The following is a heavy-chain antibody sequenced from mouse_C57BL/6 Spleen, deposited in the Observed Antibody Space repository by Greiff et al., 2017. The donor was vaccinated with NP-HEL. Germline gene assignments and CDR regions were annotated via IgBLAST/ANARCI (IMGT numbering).Heavy chain of an antibody. CDR1: GYTFTSYG. V-gene: IGHV1-81*01. Sequence: VQLQQSGAELARPGASVKLSCKASGYTFTSYGISWVKQRTGQGLEWIGEIYPRSGNTYYNEKFKGKATLTADKSSSTAYMELRSLTSEDSAVYFCARGTGYGNPWYFDVWGTGTTVTVSS. CDR2: IYPRSGNT. CDR3: ARGTGYGNPWYFDV. D-gene: IGHD2-1*01. J-gene: IGHJ1*03.